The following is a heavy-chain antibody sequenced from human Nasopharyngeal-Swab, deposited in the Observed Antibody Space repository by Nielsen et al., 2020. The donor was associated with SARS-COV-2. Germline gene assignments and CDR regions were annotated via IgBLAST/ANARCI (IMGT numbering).Heavy chain of an antibody. D-gene: IGHD3-9*01. V-gene: IGHV7-4-1*01. CDR3: ARGHDTSDY. J-gene: IGHJ4*02. Sequence: WVRQAPGQGLEWMGWINTNTGNPTYAQGFTGRFVFSLDTSVSTAYLQICSLKAEDTAVYYCARGHDTSDYWGQGTLVTVSS. CDR2: INTNTGNP.